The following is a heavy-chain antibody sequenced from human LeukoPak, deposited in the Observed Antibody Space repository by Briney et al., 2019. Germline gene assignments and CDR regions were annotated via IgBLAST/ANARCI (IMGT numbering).Heavy chain of an antibody. J-gene: IGHJ5*02. CDR1: GFTVSSNY. CDR3: AREDDILTGWT. D-gene: IGHD3-9*01. CDR2: IYSGGST. Sequence: GGSLRLSCAASGFTVSSNYMSCVRQAPGKGLEWVSVIYSGGSTYYADSVKGRFTISRDNSKNTLYLQMNSLRAEDTAVYYCAREDDILTGWTWGQGTLVTVSS. V-gene: IGHV3-66*01.